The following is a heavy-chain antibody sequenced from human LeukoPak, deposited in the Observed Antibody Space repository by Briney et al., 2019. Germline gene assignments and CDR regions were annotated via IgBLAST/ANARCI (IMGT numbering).Heavy chain of an antibody. J-gene: IGHJ6*03. D-gene: IGHD6-6*01. Sequence: ASVKVSCKASGYTFTSYDINWVRQATGQGLEWMGWMNPNSGNTGYAQKFQGRVTVTRNTSTSTAYMELGSLRSEDTAVYYCARGREQLVPGYMDVWGKGTTVTVSS. CDR1: GYTFTSYD. CDR2: MNPNSGNT. V-gene: IGHV1-8*01. CDR3: ARGREQLVPGYMDV.